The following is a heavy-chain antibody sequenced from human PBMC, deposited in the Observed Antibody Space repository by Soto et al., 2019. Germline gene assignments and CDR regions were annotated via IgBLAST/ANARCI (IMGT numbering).Heavy chain of an antibody. CDR3: ARVSYFDWFSKIWGSFYYFDY. D-gene: IGHD3-9*01. Sequence: PGGSLRLSCAASGFTFSSYWMSWVRQAPGKGLEWVANIKQDGSEKYYVDSVKGRFTISRDNAKNSLYLQMNSLRAEDTAVYYCARVSYFDWFSKIWGSFYYFDYWGQGTLVTVSS. CDR2: IKQDGSEK. V-gene: IGHV3-7*01. CDR1: GFTFSSYW. J-gene: IGHJ4*02.